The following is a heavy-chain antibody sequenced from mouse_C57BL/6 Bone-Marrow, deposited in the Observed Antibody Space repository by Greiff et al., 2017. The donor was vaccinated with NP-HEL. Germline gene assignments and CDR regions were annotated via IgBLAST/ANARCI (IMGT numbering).Heavy chain of an antibody. Sequence: QVQLQQPGAELVKPGASVKMSCKASGYTFTSYWITWVKQRPGQGLEWIGDIYPGSGSTNYNEKFKSKATLTVDTSSSTAYMQLSSLTSEDSAVYYCARREVLYGYDGDFDYWGQGTTLTVSS. CDR3: ARREVLYGYDGDFDY. V-gene: IGHV1-55*01. CDR2: IYPGSGST. J-gene: IGHJ2*01. D-gene: IGHD2-2*01. CDR1: GYTFTSYW.